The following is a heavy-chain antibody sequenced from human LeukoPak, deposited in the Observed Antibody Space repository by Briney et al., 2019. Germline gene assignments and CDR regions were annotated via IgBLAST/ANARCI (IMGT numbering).Heavy chain of an antibody. CDR2: IYHSGST. J-gene: IGHJ4*02. Sequence: PSETLSLTCTVSGYSLSSGYYWGWIRQPPGKGLEWIGSIYHSGSTYYNPSLKSRVTISVDTSKNQFSLKLSSVTAADTAVYYCARDREYGDQDYWGQGTLVTVSS. D-gene: IGHD4-17*01. CDR3: ARDREYGDQDY. V-gene: IGHV4-38-2*02. CDR1: GYSLSSGYY.